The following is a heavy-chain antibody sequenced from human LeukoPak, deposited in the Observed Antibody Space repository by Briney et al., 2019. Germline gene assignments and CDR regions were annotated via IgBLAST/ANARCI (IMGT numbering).Heavy chain of an antibody. J-gene: IGHJ4*02. CDR1: GYNFTGYF. D-gene: IGHD6-13*01. CDR2: INPNSGGS. V-gene: IGHV1-2*02. CDR3: ARAGWYSSSWYYFDY. Sequence: ASVKVSCKASGYNFTGYFMHWVRQAPGQGLEWMGWINPNSGGSKYAQKFQGRVTMTRDTSISTAYMELSRLRSDDMAVYYCARAGWYSSSWYYFDYWGQGTLVTVSS.